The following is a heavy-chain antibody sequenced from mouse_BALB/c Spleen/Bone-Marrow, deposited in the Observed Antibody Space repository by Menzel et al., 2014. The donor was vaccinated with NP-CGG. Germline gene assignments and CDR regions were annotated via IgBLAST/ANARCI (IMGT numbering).Heavy chain of an antibody. J-gene: IGHJ4*01. D-gene: IGHD1-1*01. Sequence: EVQGVESGGGLVKPGGSLKLSCAASGFAFSSYDMSWVRQTPEKRLEWVAYLSSGGGSTYYPDTVKGRFTISRDNAKNTLSLHMSSLKSEATAMYYCASPLYYYGSSPFYAMDYWGQGTSVTVSS. CDR2: LSSGGGST. CDR1: GFAFSSYD. CDR3: ASPLYYYGSSPFYAMDY. V-gene: IGHV5-12-1*01.